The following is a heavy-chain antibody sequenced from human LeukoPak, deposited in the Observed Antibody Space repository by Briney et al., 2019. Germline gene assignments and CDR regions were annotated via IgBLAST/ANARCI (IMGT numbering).Heavy chain of an antibody. D-gene: IGHD3-3*01. CDR2: IYYSGGT. J-gene: IGHJ2*01. CDR3: ARSSSNDFWSGYSNGWYFDL. V-gene: IGHV4-59*01. Sequence: SETLSLTCTVSGGSISSYYWSWIRQPPGKGLEWIGYIYYSGGTNYNPSLKSRVTISVDTSKNQFSLKLSSVTAADTAVYYCARSSSNDFWSGYSNGWYFDLWGRGTLVTVSS. CDR1: GGSISSYY.